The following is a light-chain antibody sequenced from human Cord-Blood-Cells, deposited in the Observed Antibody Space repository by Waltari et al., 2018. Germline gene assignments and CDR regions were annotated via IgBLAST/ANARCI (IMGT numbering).Light chain of an antibody. CDR1: SSDVGGYKY. Sequence: QSALTQPASVFGSPRQSIPISCPGTSSDVGGYKYVSWYQQHPGKAPKLMIYDVSNRPSGVSNRFSGSKSGNTASLTISGLQAEDEADYYCSSYTSSSNWVFGGGTKLTVL. V-gene: IGLV2-14*03. CDR2: DVS. J-gene: IGLJ3*02. CDR3: SSYTSSSNWV.